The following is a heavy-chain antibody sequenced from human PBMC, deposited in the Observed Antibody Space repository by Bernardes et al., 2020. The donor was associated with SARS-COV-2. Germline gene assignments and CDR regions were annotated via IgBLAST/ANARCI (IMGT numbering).Heavy chain of an antibody. V-gene: IGHV3-66*02. CDR3: ARVTTVTTHKLIDRGPIDY. CDR1: GFSVSSNY. D-gene: IGHD4-4*01. CDR2: IYSGGAI. Sequence: GSLRLSCAASGFSVSSNYMNWVRQAPWKGLEWISVIYSGGAIFYTDSVEGRFTISRDDSKNMVYLHMNSLRPEDPAVYYCARVTTVTTHKLIDRGPIDYWGQGTLVTVSS. J-gene: IGHJ4*02.